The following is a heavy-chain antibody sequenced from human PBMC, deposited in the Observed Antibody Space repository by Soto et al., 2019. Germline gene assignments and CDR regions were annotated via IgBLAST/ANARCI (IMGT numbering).Heavy chain of an antibody. Sequence: PGGSLRLSCAASGFSLSDHYIDWVRQAPGKGLEWVGRSRDKAQGYSTEYAASVKGRFTTSRDDSKSIAYLQMNSLKTEDTAVYYCTRDVIRVSSLYYYYYGMDVWGQGTAVTVSS. D-gene: IGHD3-10*01. CDR2: SRDKAQGYST. CDR3: TRDVIRVSSLYYYYYGMDV. V-gene: IGHV3-72*01. J-gene: IGHJ6*02. CDR1: GFSLSDHY.